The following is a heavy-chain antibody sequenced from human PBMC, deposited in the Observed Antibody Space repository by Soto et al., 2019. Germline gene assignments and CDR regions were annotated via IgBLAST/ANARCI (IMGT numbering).Heavy chain of an antibody. CDR1: GFTFSHYG. CDR2: ISYDGSNK. J-gene: IGHJ4*02. CDR3: XXXXXKYQGPIDY. D-gene: IGHD2-2*01. Sequence: QVQLVESGGGVVQPGRSLRLSCAASGFTFSHYGIHWVRQAPGKGLEWLAVISYDGSNKHYADSVKGRFTVSRDNSKNTLXLXXXXXXXXXXXVXXXXXXXXKYQGPIDYWGQGTLVTVSS. V-gene: IGHV3-30*03.